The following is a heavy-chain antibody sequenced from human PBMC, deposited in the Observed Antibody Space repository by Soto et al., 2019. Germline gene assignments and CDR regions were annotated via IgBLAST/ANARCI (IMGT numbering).Heavy chain of an antibody. Sequence: SETLSLTCAVSGYSISSGYYWGWIRQPPGKGLEWIGNIHHSGTTYYNPSLKSRVTISIDRSKNQFSLKLSSVTAADTAVYYCARAGDTMVRGVIIMNYFGMDVWGQGTTVTVSS. CDR3: ARAGDTMVRGVIIMNYFGMDV. V-gene: IGHV4-38-2*01. D-gene: IGHD3-10*01. CDR2: IHHSGTT. J-gene: IGHJ6*02. CDR1: GYSISSGYY.